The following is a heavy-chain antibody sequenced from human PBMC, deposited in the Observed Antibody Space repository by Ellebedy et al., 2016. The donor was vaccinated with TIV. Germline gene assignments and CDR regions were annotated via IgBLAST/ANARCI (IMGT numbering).Heavy chain of an antibody. D-gene: IGHD2-2*01. J-gene: IGHJ4*02. CDR2: FNPNSGGT. CDR3: ARGRYCSRSSCYVNFDY. CDR1: GYTFTGYY. V-gene: IGHV1-2*04. Sequence: AASVKVSCKASGYTFTGYYIHWVRQAPGQGLEWMGWFNPNSGGTRFAQKFQGWVTMTSDTSISTAYMELSSLKSDDTAVYYCARGRYCSRSSCYVNFDYWGQGTLVSVSS.